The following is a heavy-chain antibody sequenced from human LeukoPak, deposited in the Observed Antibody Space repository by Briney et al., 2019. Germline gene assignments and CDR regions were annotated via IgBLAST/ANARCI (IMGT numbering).Heavy chain of an antibody. D-gene: IGHD2-15*01. Sequence: ASVKVSCKAAGYTFTSYDINWARQATGQGPEWMGWMNPNSGNTGYAQKFQGRVTISRNSSTNTAYMELSSLRPEDTAVYYCARGGRDCSGGTCYRWFDPWGKGTLVTVSS. V-gene: IGHV1-8*03. J-gene: IGHJ5*02. CDR3: ARGGRDCSGGTCYRWFDP. CDR1: GYTFTSYD. CDR2: MNPNSGNT.